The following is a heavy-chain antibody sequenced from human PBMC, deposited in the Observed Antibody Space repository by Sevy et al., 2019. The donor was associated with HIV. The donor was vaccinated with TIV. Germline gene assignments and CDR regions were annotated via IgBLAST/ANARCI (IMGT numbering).Heavy chain of an antibody. V-gene: IGHV4-59*08. J-gene: IGHJ6*02. CDR2: IYYSGSA. D-gene: IGHD5-18*01. CDR3: ARHGTGFRYGHYYDMDV. Sequence: SETLSLTCTVSGGSISSYYWSWIRQPPGKGLEWIGYIYYSGSANYNPSLKSRVTISADTSKNQLSLKLSSVTAADTAVYYCARHGTGFRYGHYYDMDVWGQGTTVTVSS. CDR1: GGSISSYY.